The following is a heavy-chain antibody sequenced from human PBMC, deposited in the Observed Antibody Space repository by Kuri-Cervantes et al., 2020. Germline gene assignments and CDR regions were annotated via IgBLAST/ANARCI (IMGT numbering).Heavy chain of an antibody. CDR1: GYTFTSYY. D-gene: IGHD6-13*01. CDR3: ARDPNYSSSWYEFDY. CDR2: MNPNSGNT. J-gene: IGHJ4*02. Sequence: ASVKVSCKASGYTFTSYYMHWVRQATGQGLEWMGWMNPNSGNTGYAQKFQGRVTMTRNTSISTAYMELSSLRSEDTAVYYCARDPNYSSSWYEFDYWGQGTLVTVSS. V-gene: IGHV1-8*02.